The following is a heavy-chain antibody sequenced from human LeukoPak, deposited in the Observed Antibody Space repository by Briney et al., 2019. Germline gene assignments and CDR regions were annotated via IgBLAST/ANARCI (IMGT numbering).Heavy chain of an antibody. J-gene: IGHJ5*02. CDR3: ARDQRYFGWLLEDLNWFDP. V-gene: IGHV3-21*01. CDR2: ITSSSSYI. CDR1: GFTFSSYS. Sequence: GGSLRLSCAASGFTFSSYSMNWVRQAPGKGLEWVSSITSSSSYIYYADSVKGRFTISRDNAKNSLYLQMNSLRAEDTAVYYCARDQRYFGWLLEDLNWFDPWGQGTLVTVSS. D-gene: IGHD3-9*01.